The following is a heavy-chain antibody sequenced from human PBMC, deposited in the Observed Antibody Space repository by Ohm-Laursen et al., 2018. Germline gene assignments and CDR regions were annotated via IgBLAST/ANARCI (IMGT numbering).Heavy chain of an antibody. CDR2: ISSSGTM. Sequence: SLRLSCAASGFSFHNYAMSWVRQAPGKGLEWVSSISSSGTMYADSVRGRFTISRDTSKNTLYLQMNSLRAEDTAVYFCAKSFRFYDSGGYYHFDYWGQGTLVTVSS. J-gene: IGHJ4*02. CDR3: AKSFRFYDSGGYYHFDY. D-gene: IGHD3-22*01. CDR1: GFSFHNYA. V-gene: IGHV3-23*01.